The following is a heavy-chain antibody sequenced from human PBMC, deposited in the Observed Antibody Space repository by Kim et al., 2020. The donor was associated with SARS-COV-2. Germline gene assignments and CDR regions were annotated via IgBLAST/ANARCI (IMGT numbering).Heavy chain of an antibody. CDR1: GVSFSGYY. V-gene: IGHV4-34*01. CDR2: INHSGST. D-gene: IGHD1-1*01. CDR3: ARGLLESYWYLDL. J-gene: IGHJ2*01. Sequence: SETLSLTCAVYGVSFSGYYWTWIRQPPGKGLEWIGEINHSGSTNYNPSLKSRVTISVNTSKNQFSLKLTSVTAADTAVYYCARGLLESYWYLDLWGRGT.